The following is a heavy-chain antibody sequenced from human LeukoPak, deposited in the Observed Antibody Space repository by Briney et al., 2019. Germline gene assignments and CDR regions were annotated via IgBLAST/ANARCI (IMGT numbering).Heavy chain of an antibody. J-gene: IGHJ4*02. CDR2: ISSSSSYI. CDR1: GFTFSSYS. CDR3: TRGGRGYSYGPGY. Sequence: GGSLRLSCAASGFTFSSYSMNWVRQAPGKGLEWVSSISSSSSYIYYADSVKGRFTISRDNAKNSLYLQMNSLRAEDTAVYYCTRGGRGYSYGPGYWGQGTLVTVSS. D-gene: IGHD5-18*01. V-gene: IGHV3-21*01.